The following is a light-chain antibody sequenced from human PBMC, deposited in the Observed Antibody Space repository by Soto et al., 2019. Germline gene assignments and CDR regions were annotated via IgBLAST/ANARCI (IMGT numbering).Light chain of an antibody. V-gene: IGLV1-40*01. CDR1: SSNIGAGYD. J-gene: IGLJ7*01. CDR3: QCYDSSLSGAV. Sequence: QSVLTQPPSVSGAPGQRVTISCTGSSSNIGAGYDVHWYQQLPGTAPKLLIYGNSNRPSGVPDRFSGSKSGTSASLAITGLQPEDEADYYCQCYDSSLSGAVFGGGTQLTVL. CDR2: GNS.